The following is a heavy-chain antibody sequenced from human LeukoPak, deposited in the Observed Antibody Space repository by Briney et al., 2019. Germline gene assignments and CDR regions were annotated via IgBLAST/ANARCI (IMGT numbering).Heavy chain of an antibody. CDR3: AGNYDFWSGPVDY. CDR2: IYYSGST. V-gene: IGHV4-59*04. J-gene: IGHJ4*02. CDR1: GGSISSYY. Sequence: SETLSLTCTVSGGSISSYYWSWIRQPPGKGLEWIGYIYYSGSTYYNPSLKSRVTISVDTSKNQFSLKLSSVTAADTAVYYCAGNYDFWSGPVDYWGQGTLVTISS. D-gene: IGHD3-3*01.